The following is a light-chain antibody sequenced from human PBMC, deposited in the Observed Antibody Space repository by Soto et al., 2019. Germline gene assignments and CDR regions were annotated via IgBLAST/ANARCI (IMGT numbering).Light chain of an antibody. CDR1: QDIKNY. J-gene: IGKJ4*01. V-gene: IGKV1-33*01. CDR2: DAS. Sequence: SQMTHSPSSLSASLGDRVTSTCQASQDIKNYLNWYDQKSAKAPKRLIYDASDLETGVPSRFSGSGSGTDFTFPINSLQPEDIATYYCQQYDNLPLTFGGGTKVDIK. CDR3: QQYDNLPLT.